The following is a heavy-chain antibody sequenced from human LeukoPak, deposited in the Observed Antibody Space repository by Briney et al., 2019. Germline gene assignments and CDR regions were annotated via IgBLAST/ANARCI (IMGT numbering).Heavy chain of an antibody. Sequence: GESLKISCKVFGSGFPSYWFGWGGSFPGKGLGGMGIIFPVDLETKYSPSFQGQVTISADKSISTAYLQWSSLKASDTAMYYCASSSYYDFWSGYPDYYYYGMDVWGQGTTVTVSS. CDR1: GSGFPSYW. V-gene: IGHV5-51*01. CDR2: IFPVDLET. CDR3: ASSSYYDFWSGYPDYYYYGMDV. D-gene: IGHD3-3*01. J-gene: IGHJ6*02.